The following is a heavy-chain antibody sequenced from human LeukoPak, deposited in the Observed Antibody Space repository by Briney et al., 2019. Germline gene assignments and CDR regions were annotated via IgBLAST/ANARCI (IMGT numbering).Heavy chain of an antibody. CDR1: GGSISSYY. Sequence: SETLSLTCTVSGGSISSYYWSWIRQPPGKGLEWIGYIYYSGSTNYNPSLKSRVTISVDTSKNQFSLKLSSVTAADTAVYYCARGEAGDYGGYVLDYWGQGTLVTVSS. V-gene: IGHV4-59*01. D-gene: IGHD4-17*01. CDR2: IYYSGST. J-gene: IGHJ4*02. CDR3: ARGEAGDYGGYVLDY.